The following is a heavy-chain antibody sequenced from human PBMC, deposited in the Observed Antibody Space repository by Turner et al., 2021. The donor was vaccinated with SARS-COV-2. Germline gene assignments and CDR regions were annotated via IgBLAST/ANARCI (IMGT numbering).Heavy chain of an antibody. CDR1: GYTLIEFS. V-gene: IGHV1-24*01. CDR2: FDPEDVET. J-gene: IGHJ6*02. D-gene: IGHD6-19*01. CDR3: ATVFAVAGLSYGMDV. Sequence: QVQLVQSGAEVKKPGASVKVPGKVSGYTLIEFSMHWVRQAPGKGLEWMGGFDPEDVETIYAQKFQGRVTMTEDTSTDTAYMELSSLRSEDTAVYYCATVFAVAGLSYGMDVWGQGTTVTVSS.